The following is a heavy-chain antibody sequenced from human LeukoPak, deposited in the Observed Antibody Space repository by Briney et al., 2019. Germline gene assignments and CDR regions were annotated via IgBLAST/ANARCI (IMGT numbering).Heavy chain of an antibody. CDR1: GFSLSHAW. J-gene: IGHJ4*02. Sequence: PGGSLRLSCAASGFSLSHAWMNWVREAPGKGLEWLGRIKTKADGGATDYAAPVNGRFSISRDDLRNILYLQMNGLTTEDTAVYYCTTDATPYCGGDCYIDSWGQGTLVTVSS. CDR3: TTDATPYCGGDCYIDS. D-gene: IGHD2-21*02. V-gene: IGHV3-15*01. CDR2: IKTKADGGAT.